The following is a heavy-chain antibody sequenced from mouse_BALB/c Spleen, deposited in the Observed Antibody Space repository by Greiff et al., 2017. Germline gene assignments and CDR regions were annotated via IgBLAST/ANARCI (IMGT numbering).Heavy chain of an antibody. Sequence: VQLKESGAELVRSGASVKLSCTASGFNIKDYYMHWVKQRPEQGLEWIGWIDPENGDTEYAPKFQGKATMTADTSSNTAYLQLSSLTSEDTAVYYCNRRGGDWFAYWGQGTLVTVAA. CDR1: GFNIKDYY. J-gene: IGHJ3*01. V-gene: IGHV14-4*02. CDR2: IDPENGDT. CDR3: NRRGGDWFAY.